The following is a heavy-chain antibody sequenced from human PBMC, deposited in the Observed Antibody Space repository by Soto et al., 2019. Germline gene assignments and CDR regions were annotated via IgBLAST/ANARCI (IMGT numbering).Heavy chain of an antibody. CDR3: AREPGYSSGWYPWEMGDYYYYYKDV. Sequence: PSQTLSLTCAISGDSFSSNSAAWNWIRQSPSRGLEWLGRTYYRSKWYNDYAVSVKSRITINPDTSKNQFSLQLNSVTPEDTAVYYCAREPGYSSGWYPWEMGDYYYYYKDVWGKGTTVTVSS. J-gene: IGHJ6*03. CDR2: TYYRSKWYN. CDR1: GDSFSSNSAA. V-gene: IGHV6-1*01. D-gene: IGHD6-19*01.